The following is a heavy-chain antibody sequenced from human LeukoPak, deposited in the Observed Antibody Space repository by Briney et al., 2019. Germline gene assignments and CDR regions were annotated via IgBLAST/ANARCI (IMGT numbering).Heavy chain of an antibody. CDR1: GGSISSGDYY. CDR3: ARAPIVGAVPFDY. V-gene: IGHV4-30-4*01. J-gene: IGHJ4*02. CDR2: IYYSGST. D-gene: IGHD1-26*01. Sequence: PSQTLSLTCTVSGGSISSGDYYWSWIRQPPGKGLEWIGYIYYSGSTYYNPSLKSRVTTSVDTSKNQFSLKLSSVTAADTAVYYCARAPIVGAVPFDYWGQGTLVTVSS.